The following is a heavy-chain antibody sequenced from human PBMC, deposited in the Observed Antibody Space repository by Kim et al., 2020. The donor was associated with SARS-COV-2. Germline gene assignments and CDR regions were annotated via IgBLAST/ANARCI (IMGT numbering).Heavy chain of an antibody. CDR2: ISGSAATT. CDR3: AKGHLLYYYGLGSAFDY. D-gene: IGHD3-10*01. CDR1: GLTFSSYA. J-gene: IGHJ4*02. Sequence: GGSLRLSCAASGLTFSSYAMIWVRQAPGKGLEWVSLISGSAATTVYADSVKGRFTISRDNSKNTLYLQMNSLRAEDTAFYFCAKGHLLYYYGLGSAFDYWGQGTLFTVAS. V-gene: IGHV3-23*01.